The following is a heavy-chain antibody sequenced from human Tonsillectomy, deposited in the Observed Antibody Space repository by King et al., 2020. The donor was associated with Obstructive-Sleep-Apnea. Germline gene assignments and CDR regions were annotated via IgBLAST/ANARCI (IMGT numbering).Heavy chain of an antibody. D-gene: IGHD4-17*01. CDR3: ARTTYGDYALDY. CDR2: IYHSGTT. Sequence: QLQESGPGLVKPSGTLSLTCAVSGDSFSNSNWWTWVRQPPGKGLQWIGEIYHSGTTNYNPSLKSRVTLSLDKSKNQFSLKLNSVTAADTAVYYCARTTYGDYALDYWGKGALVTVSS. J-gene: IGHJ4*02. CDR1: GDSFSNSNW. V-gene: IGHV4-4*02.